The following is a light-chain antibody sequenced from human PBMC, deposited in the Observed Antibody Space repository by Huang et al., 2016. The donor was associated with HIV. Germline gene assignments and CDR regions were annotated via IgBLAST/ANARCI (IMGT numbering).Light chain of an antibody. V-gene: IGKV4-1*01. J-gene: IGKJ1*01. Sequence: DIVMTQSPDSLAVSPGERATIKCKSSETVLYSLNKKNYLAWFQQKPGLPPNFLISWATTRESGVPDRFSGSGSGTDFTLTINNLQAEDVSVYFCLQYYSVPQTFGHGTKVEIK. CDR3: LQYYSVPQT. CDR1: ETVLYSLNKKNY. CDR2: WAT.